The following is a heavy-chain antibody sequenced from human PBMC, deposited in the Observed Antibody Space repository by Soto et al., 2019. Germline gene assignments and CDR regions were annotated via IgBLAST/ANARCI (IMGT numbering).Heavy chain of an antibody. Sequence: EVQLVESGGGLVQPGRSLRLSCAASGFTVDDYAMHWVRQAPGRGLEWVSSISWNSGAIGYADSLMGRFTISRDNAKNSLYLQMNSLRPEDTALYYCAKDRHLIAADGHGMDAWGQGTTVTVSS. D-gene: IGHD6-13*01. V-gene: IGHV3-9*01. CDR1: GFTVDDYA. J-gene: IGHJ6*02. CDR3: AKDRHLIAADGHGMDA. CDR2: ISWNSGAI.